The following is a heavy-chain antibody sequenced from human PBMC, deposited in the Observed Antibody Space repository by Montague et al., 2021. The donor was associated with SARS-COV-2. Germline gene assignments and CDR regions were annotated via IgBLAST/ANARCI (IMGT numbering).Heavy chain of an antibody. J-gene: IGHJ6*02. CDR3: ARARGGRAELIITYYYYHGMDV. Sequence: SETLSLTCAVYGSSFNDYFWTWIRQPPGKGLEWIGEINHDGSTNYNPSLKSRLTISVDTSKNQFSLNLTSVTAADAAVYYCARARGGRAELIITYYYYHGMDVWGQGTTVTVSS. D-gene: IGHD1-7*01. V-gene: IGHV4-34*01. CDR1: GSSFNDYF. CDR2: INHDGST.